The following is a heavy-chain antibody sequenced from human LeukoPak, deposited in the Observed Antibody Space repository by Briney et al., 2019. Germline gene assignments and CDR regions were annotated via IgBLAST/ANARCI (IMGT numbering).Heavy chain of an antibody. D-gene: IGHD6-19*01. CDR1: GFTFSSYG. Sequence: GGSLRLSCAASGFTFSSYGMHWVRQAPAKGLDWVSVIYSGDSTYYADSVKGRFTISRDTSKNILYLQMNSLRAEDTAVYYCARADWQWLPNYWGQGTLVTVSS. CDR3: ARADWQWLPNY. CDR2: IYSGDST. V-gene: IGHV3-NL1*01. J-gene: IGHJ4*02.